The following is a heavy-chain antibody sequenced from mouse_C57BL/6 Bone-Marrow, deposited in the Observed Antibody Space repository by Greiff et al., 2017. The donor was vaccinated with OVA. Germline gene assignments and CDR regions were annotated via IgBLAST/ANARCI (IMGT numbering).Heavy chain of an antibody. D-gene: IGHD1-1*01. V-gene: IGHV1-26*01. CDR3: ARETHYYGIKGFAY. CDR2: INPNNGGT. CDR1: GYTFTDYY. Sequence: VQLQQSGPELVKPGASVKISCKASGYTFTDYYMNWVKQSHGKSLEWIGDINPNNGGTSYNQKFKGKATLTVDKSSSTAYMELRSLTSEDSAVYYGARETHYYGIKGFAYWGQGTLVTVSA. J-gene: IGHJ3*01.